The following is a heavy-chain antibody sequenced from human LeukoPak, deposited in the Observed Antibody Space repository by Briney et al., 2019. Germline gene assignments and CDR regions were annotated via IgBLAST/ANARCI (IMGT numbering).Heavy chain of an antibody. V-gene: IGHV5-51*01. D-gene: IGHD3-22*01. J-gene: IGHJ3*01. CDR2: INPDDSDT. CDR3: ARPNITSYYDSRGYDAFDV. Sequence: GESLKISCKGSGYKFNAYWIAWVRQMPGKGLEWMGIINPDDSDTRYSPSFQGQVTISTDKSVSIAYLQWSSLKASDTAMYYYARPNITSYYDSRGYDAFDVWGQGTMVIVSS. CDR1: GYKFNAYW.